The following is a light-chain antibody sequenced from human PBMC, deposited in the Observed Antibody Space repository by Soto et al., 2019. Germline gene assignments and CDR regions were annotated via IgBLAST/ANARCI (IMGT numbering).Light chain of an antibody. J-gene: IGKJ1*01. CDR1: QSTSSY. CDR2: QAS. CDR3: QQYSSHST. V-gene: IGKV1-5*03. Sequence: DIQMTQSPSTLSASVEDRVSITGRASQSTSSYLAWYQQKPGKAPKLLIYQASSLENGVPSRFSGSGSGTEFSLTISSLQPDDFATYYCQQYSSHSTFGQGTKVDI.